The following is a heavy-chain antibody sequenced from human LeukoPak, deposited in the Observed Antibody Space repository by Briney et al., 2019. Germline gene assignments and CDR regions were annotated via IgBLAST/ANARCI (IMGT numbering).Heavy chain of an antibody. CDR2: ISGSTGTT. CDR1: GFTFSTYG. J-gene: IGHJ4*02. CDR3: ARELSPFDY. D-gene: IGHD4/OR15-4a*01. V-gene: IGHV3-48*02. Sequence: PGGSLRLSCAASGFTFSTYGTNWVRQAPGKGLEWVSYISGSTGTTYYADSVKGRFTISRDNAKNSLYLQMNSLRDEDTAVYYCARELSPFDYWGQGTLVTVSS.